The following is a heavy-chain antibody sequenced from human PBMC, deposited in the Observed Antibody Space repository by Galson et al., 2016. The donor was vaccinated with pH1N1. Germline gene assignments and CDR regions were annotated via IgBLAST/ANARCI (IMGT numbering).Heavy chain of an antibody. CDR1: GFTFSSFN. D-gene: IGHD4-17*01. V-gene: IGHV3-30-3*01. J-gene: IGHJ6*02. Sequence: SLRLSCAASGFTFSSFNMFWVRQAPGKGLECVAVISYGGTIKYYADSVKGRFSISRDNSEATLYLQMNSLRPQHTAVYYCARDNYGDVDTHYFGMDVWGQGTTVTVSS. CDR2: ISYGGTIK. CDR3: ARDNYGDVDTHYFGMDV.